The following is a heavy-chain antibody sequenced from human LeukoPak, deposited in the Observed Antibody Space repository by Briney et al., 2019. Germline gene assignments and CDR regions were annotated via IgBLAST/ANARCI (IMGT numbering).Heavy chain of an antibody. CDR3: AKDVGVILFDY. J-gene: IGHJ4*02. V-gene: IGHV3-23*01. Sequence: GGSLRLSCAASGFTFRDYAMSWVRQAPGKGLEWVSTISGSGSNTHYADSVKGRFTISRDNSKNTLYLQMNSLRAEDTAVYYCAKDVGVILFDYWGQGTLVTVSS. D-gene: IGHD3-16*02. CDR2: ISGSGSNT. CDR1: GFTFRDYA.